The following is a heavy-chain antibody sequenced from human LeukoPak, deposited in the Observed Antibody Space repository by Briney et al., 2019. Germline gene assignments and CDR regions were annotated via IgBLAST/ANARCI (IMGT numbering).Heavy chain of an antibody. CDR2: INHSGST. CDR1: GGSFSGYY. V-gene: IGHV4-34*01. J-gene: IGHJ6*03. CDR3: ARVGRCSGGSCYPSYYYYYYMDV. D-gene: IGHD2-15*01. Sequence: PSETLSLTCAVYGGSFSGYYWSWIRQPPGKGLEWIGEINHSGSTNYNPSLKSRVTISVDTSKNQFSLKLSSVTAADTAVYYCARVGRCSGGSCYPSYYYYYYMDVWGKGTTVTVSS.